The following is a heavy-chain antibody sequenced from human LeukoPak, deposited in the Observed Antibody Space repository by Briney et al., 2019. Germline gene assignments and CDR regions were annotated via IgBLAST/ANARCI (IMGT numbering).Heavy chain of an antibody. J-gene: IGHJ4*02. CDR1: GFTFSDYS. Sequence: GGSLRHSCTASGFTFSDYSMSWVRQAPGKGLEWVSVITGSGTSTYYADSVKGRFTISRDNSKNTLYLQMNSLRAEDTAVYYCAKDRTATAEARRFGYWGQGTLVAVSS. CDR3: AKDRTATAEARRFGY. V-gene: IGHV3-23*01. CDR2: ITGSGTST. D-gene: IGHD1/OR15-1a*01.